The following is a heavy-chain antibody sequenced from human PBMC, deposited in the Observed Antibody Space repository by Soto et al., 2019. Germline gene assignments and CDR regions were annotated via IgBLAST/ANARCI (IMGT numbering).Heavy chain of an antibody. V-gene: IGHV3-23*01. Sequence: GGSLRLSCAASGFTFSSYAMSWVRQAPGKGLEWVSAISGSGGSTYYADSVKGRFTISRDNSKNTLYLQMNSLRAEDTAVYYCAKGRGYCSGGSCYGHYWGQGTLVTVSS. J-gene: IGHJ4*02. D-gene: IGHD2-15*01. CDR2: ISGSGGST. CDR1: GFTFSSYA. CDR3: AKGRGYCSGGSCYGHY.